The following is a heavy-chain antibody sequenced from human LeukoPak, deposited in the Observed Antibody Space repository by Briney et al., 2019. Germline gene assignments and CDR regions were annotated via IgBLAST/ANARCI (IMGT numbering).Heavy chain of an antibody. Sequence: GASVKVSCKASGYTFTRYFMHWGRQAPGQGLEGRGVINPSGGSTTYAQKLQGRVTMTRDTSKSTVYMELSSLKSEDTAVYYCASLSKADGFDIWGQGTTVTVFS. CDR1: GYTFTRYF. J-gene: IGHJ3*02. CDR3: ASLSKADGFDI. D-gene: IGHD2/OR15-2a*01. V-gene: IGHV1-46*01. CDR2: INPSGGST.